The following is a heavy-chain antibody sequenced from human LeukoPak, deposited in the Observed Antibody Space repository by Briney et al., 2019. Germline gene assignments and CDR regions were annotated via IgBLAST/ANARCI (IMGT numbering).Heavy chain of an antibody. CDR1: GGSVSSGNYY. V-gene: IGHV4-61*01. J-gene: IGHJ4*02. CDR3: ARSGGRSATIVY. D-gene: IGHD2-15*01. Sequence: PSEALSLTCTVSGGSVSSGNYYWGWIRQPPGKGLEWIAYIHYSGSTNYNPSLKSRFSISVDTSKNQFSLKLSSVTAADTAVYYCARSGGRSATIVYWGQGTLVTVSS. CDR2: IHYSGST.